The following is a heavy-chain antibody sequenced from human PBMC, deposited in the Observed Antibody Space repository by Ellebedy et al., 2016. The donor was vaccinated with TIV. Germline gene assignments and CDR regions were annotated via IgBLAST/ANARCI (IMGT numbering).Heavy chain of an antibody. D-gene: IGHD1-20*01. Sequence: GGSLRLXXAASGFTFSSYWMHWVRQAPGKGLVLVSRIKNDGSSTNYADSVKGRFTISRDNAKNSLFLQMNSLTDEDTAVYYCARHLSNWNPVDYWGQGTLVTVSS. CDR2: IKNDGSST. V-gene: IGHV3-74*01. CDR1: GFTFSSYW. CDR3: ARHLSNWNPVDY. J-gene: IGHJ4*02.